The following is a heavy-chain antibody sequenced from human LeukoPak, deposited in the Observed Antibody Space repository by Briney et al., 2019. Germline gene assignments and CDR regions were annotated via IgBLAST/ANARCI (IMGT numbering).Heavy chain of an antibody. D-gene: IGHD3-22*01. CDR1: GFTFSSHS. J-gene: IGHJ4*02. CDR3: ATPLDYYDSSGSHQGGD. V-gene: IGHV3-21*04. CDR2: ISSSSSYI. Sequence: GGSLRLSCAASGFTFSSHSMNWVRQAPGKGLEWVSSISSSSSYIYYADSVKGRFTISRDNAKNSLYLQMNSLRAEDTAVYYCATPLDYYDSSGSHQGGDWGQGTLVTVSS.